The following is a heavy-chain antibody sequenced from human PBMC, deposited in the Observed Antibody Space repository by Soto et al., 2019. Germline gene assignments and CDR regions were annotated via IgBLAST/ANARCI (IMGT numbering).Heavy chain of an antibody. CDR2: IYHSGST. V-gene: IGHV4-30-2*01. J-gene: IGHJ5*02. CDR1: GGSISSGGYS. D-gene: IGHD6-13*01. CDR3: ARVITAAEYNWFDP. Sequence: SETLSLTCTVSGGSISSGGYSWSWIRQPPGKGLEWIGYIYHSGSTYYNPSLKSRVTISVDRSKNQFSLKLSSVTAADTAVYYCARVITAAEYNWFDPWGQGTRVTVSS.